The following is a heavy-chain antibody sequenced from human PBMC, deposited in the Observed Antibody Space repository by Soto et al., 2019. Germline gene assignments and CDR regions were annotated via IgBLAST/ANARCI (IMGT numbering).Heavy chain of an antibody. V-gene: IGHV1-2*04. Sequence: ASVKVSCKASGYTFTSYYMHWVRQAPGQGLEWMGWINPNSGVTKYAQKFQGWVTMTRDTSIRTVYMQLSRLGFDDTAIYYCARESGGATATLDYYYFYMDVWGTGTTVTVSS. CDR2: INPNSGVT. CDR3: ARESGGATATLDYYYFYMDV. D-gene: IGHD5-12*01. J-gene: IGHJ6*03. CDR1: GYTFTSYY.